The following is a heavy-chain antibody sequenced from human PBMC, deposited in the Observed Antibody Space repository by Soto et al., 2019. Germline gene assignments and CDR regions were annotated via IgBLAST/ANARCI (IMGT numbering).Heavy chain of an antibody. D-gene: IGHD2-2*01. J-gene: IGHJ6*02. CDR2: IKYDGSNK. CDR3: ARDLGYQLPTYYYYGMDV. V-gene: IGHV3-33*08. CDR1: GFTFSSYW. Sequence: GGSLRLSCAASGFTFSSYWMHWVRQAPGKGLVWVSRIKYDGSNKNYADSVKGRFTISRDNSKNTLYLQMNSLRAEDTAVYYCARDLGYQLPTYYYYGMDVWGQGTTVTVSS.